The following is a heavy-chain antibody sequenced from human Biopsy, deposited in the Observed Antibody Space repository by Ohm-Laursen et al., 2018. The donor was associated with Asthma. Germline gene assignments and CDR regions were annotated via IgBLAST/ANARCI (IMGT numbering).Heavy chain of an antibody. CDR3: ARKAGSCISRTCYSLDF. V-gene: IGHV1-69*13. Sequence: SVKVSCKSLGGTFSTYVIGWVRQAPGQGLEWMGGINSVFGTTTYPQKFQDRVTITADDSTSTVYMELSSLRSEDTAVYYCARKAGSCISRTCYSLDFWGQGTLVTASS. CDR2: INSVFGTT. D-gene: IGHD2-2*01. CDR1: GGTFSTYV. J-gene: IGHJ4*02.